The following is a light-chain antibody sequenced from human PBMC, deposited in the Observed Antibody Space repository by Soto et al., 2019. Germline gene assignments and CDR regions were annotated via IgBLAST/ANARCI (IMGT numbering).Light chain of an antibody. CDR2: GAS. CDR3: HQYGDSPQT. Sequence: EIVFTQSPGTQSLSPGERATLSCRASQSVRSSYLAWYQQKPGQAPRLLIYGASTRATGIPDRFSGGGSGTDFTLTISRLEPEDFAVYFCHQYGDSPQTFGQGTKVDIK. CDR1: QSVRSSY. V-gene: IGKV3-20*01. J-gene: IGKJ1*01.